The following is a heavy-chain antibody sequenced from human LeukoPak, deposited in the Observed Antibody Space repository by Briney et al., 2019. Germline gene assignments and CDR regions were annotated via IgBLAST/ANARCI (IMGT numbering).Heavy chain of an antibody. CDR1: GGSISSGSYY. V-gene: IGHV4-61*02. CDR2: IYTSGST. J-gene: IGHJ6*03. CDR3: ARETGDYYYYYMDV. Sequence: PSQTLSLTCTVSGGSISSGSYYWSWIRQPAGKGLEWIGRIYTSGSTNYNPSLKSRVTMSVDTSKNQFSLKLSSVTAADTAVYYCARETGDYYYYYMDVWGKGTTVTVSS. D-gene: IGHD1-1*01.